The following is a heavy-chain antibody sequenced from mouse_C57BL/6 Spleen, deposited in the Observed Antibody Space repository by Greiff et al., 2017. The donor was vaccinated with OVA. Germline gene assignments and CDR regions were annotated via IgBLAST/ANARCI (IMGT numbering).Heavy chain of an antibody. V-gene: IGHV2-4*01. D-gene: IGHD2-1*01. CDR2: IWSGGST. CDR3: AKALYGIYAMDY. CDR1: GFSLTSYG. Sequence: VQLVESGPGLVQPSQSLSITCTVSGFSLTSYGVHWVRQPPGKGLEWLGVIWSGGSTDYNAAFISRLSISKDNSKSQVFFKMNSLQADDTAIYYCAKALYGIYAMDYWGQGTSVTVSS. J-gene: IGHJ4*01.